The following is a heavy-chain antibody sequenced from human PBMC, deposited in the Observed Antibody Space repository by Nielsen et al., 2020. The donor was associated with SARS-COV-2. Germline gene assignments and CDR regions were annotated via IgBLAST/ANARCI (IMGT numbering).Heavy chain of an antibody. D-gene: IGHD3-16*01. J-gene: IGHJ6*03. CDR1: GFTFSDYY. V-gene: IGHV3-11*06. CDR3: ARDGEIMITFGGLMDV. Sequence: GGSLRLSCAASGFTFSDYYMSWIRQAPGKGLEWVSSISSSSSYIYYADSVKGRFTISRDNAKNSLYLQMNSLRAEDTAVYYCARDGEIMITFGGLMDVWGKGTTVTVSS. CDR2: ISSSSSYI.